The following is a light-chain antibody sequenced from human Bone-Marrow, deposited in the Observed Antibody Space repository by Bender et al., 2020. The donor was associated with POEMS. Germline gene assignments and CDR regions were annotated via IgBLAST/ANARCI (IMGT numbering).Light chain of an antibody. CDR2: EVT. CDR3: CSYAGDGAMV. CDR1: SSDVGSHNL. V-gene: IGLV2-23*02. J-gene: IGLJ2*01. Sequence: QSALTQPPSASGSPGQSVTISCTGTSSDVGSHNLVSWYQQYPGKAPKFLIYEVTKRPSGVSHRFSGFKSGNTASLTISGLQPDDEADYYCCSYAGDGAMVLGGGTKLTVL.